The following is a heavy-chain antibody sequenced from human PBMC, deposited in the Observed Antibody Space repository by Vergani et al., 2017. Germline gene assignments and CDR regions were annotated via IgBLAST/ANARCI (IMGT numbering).Heavy chain of an antibody. CDR2: ICHTEDT. CDR1: GVSISSNNC. CDR3: ATIGYRRWGYYFDY. Sequence: QVQLQESGPGLVKPPGTLSLTCAVSGVSISSNNCWTWVRQPPGKGLEWIGEICHTEDTKYSPSLKSRVTVSVDESRNLFSLRLNSMTAADTAVYYCATIGYRRWGYYFDYWLEGILVTVSS. J-gene: IGHJ4*02. D-gene: IGHD2-2*02. V-gene: IGHV4-4*03.